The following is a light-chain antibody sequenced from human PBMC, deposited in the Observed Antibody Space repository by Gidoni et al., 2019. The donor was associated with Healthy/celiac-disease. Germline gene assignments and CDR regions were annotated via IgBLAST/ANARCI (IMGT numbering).Light chain of an antibody. CDR3: QQYYSALTWT. CDR1: QGISNS. V-gene: IGKV1-NL1*01. CDR2: AAS. Sequence: DIQMTQSPSSLSASVGDRVTITCRASQGISNSLAWYHQKPGKAPKLLLYAASRLESGVPSRFSGSGSGTDYTLTISSLQPEDFATYYCQQYYSALTWTFGQGTKVEIK. J-gene: IGKJ1*01.